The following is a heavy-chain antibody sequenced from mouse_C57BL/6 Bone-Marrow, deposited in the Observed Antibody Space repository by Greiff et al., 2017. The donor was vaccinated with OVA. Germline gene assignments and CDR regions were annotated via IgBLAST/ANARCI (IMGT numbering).Heavy chain of an antibody. V-gene: IGHV1-54*01. J-gene: IGHJ4*01. CDR2: INPGSGGT. CDR1: GYAFTNYL. Sequence: VQLQQSGAELVRPGTSVKVSCKASGYAFTNYLIEWVKQRPGQGLEWIGVINPGSGGTNYNEKFKGKATLTADKSSSTAYMQLSSLTSEDSAVYVCARDYYYAMDYWGQGTSVTVSS. CDR3: ARDYYYAMDY. D-gene: IGHD2-13*01.